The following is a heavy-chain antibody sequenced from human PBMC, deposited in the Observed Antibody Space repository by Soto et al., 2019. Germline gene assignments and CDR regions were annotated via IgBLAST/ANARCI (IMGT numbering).Heavy chain of an antibody. D-gene: IGHD2-15*01. J-gene: IGHJ5*02. CDR1: GGTFSSYA. CDR2: IIPIFGTA. CDR3: ARGPVVVVAATGGDWFDP. V-gene: IGHV1-69*01. Sequence: QVQLVQSGAEVKKPGSSVKVSCKASGGTFSSYAISWVRQAPGQGLEWMGGIIPIFGTANYAQKFQGRVTIHADESPSTAYLELTSMGSEGTAVYYCARGPVVVVAATGGDWFDPWGQGTLVTVSS.